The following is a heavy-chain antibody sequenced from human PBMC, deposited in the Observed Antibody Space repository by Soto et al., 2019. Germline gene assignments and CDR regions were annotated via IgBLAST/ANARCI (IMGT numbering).Heavy chain of an antibody. CDR3: GRWLGTSYGMDV. CDR1: GGSISCTNW. J-gene: IGHJ6*02. CDR2: IYHNGSP. Sequence: QVQLQESGPGLVESSGTLSLTCAASGGSISCTNWWSWVRQSPGKGLEWIGEIYHNGSPDSNPALKSRVTLSVGKSKDHFYLKLTSVPAADPAVYSGGRWLGTSYGMDVWGQGPAVNVSS. V-gene: IGHV4-4*02. D-gene: IGHD6-19*01.